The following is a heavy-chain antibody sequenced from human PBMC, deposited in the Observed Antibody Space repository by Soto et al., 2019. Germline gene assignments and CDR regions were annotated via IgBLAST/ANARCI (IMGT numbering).Heavy chain of an antibody. V-gene: IGHV1-3*01. Sequence: ASVKVSCKASGYTFTSYAMHWVRQAPGQRLEWMGWINAGNGNTKYSQKFQGRVTITRDTSASTAYMELSSLRSEDTAVYYCARAFIAADGTRVPTIMDVWGQGTRVTVSS. CDR2: INAGNGNT. CDR3: ARAFIAADGTRVPTIMDV. CDR1: GYTFTSYA. J-gene: IGHJ6*02. D-gene: IGHD6-13*01.